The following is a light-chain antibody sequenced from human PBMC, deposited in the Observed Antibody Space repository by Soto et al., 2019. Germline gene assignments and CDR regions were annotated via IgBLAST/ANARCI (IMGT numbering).Light chain of an antibody. J-gene: IGKJ3*01. CDR3: LQYCNSPFT. CDR1: PIVSSSY. Sequence: EIVLTQSPGTLTLSQGERATLSCRASPIVSSSYLAWYQQKPGEAPRLLIYGASSSATGIPDRFSGSGSGTDLPLTISRLEPEDFPVYYCLQYCNSPFTCGPGTKVDIK. CDR2: GAS. V-gene: IGKV3-20*01.